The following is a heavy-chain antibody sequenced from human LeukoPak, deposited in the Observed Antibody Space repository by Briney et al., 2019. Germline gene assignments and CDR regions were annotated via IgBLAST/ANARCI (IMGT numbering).Heavy chain of an antibody. D-gene: IGHD5-18*01. J-gene: IGHJ4*02. Sequence: ASVTVSCKASGYTFTNYNIHWVRLAPGQGLEWMGIINPSGGSTSYAQKFQGRDTMTRDTSTSTVYMELSSLRSEDTAVYYCARYIYGYLHYWGQGTLVTVSS. CDR1: GYTFTNYN. CDR2: INPSGGST. CDR3: ARYIYGYLHY. V-gene: IGHV1-46*01.